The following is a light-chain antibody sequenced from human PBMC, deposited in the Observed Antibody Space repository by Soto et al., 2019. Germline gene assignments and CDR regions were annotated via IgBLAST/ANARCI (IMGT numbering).Light chain of an antibody. CDR2: GVS. CDR1: QSVYNNY. Sequence: EIVLTQSPGTLSLSPGERVTLSCRASQSVYNNYLAWYQQRPGQAPRTLIYGVSSRATGIPDRFSGSGSGTDFTLSISGLEPEDSAVYYCQQYGNSLTFGGGTKVEIK. CDR3: QQYGNSLT. V-gene: IGKV3-20*01. J-gene: IGKJ4*01.